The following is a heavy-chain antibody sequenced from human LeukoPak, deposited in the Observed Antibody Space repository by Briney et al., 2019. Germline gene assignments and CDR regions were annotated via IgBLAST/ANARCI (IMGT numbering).Heavy chain of an antibody. D-gene: IGHD1-26*01. J-gene: IGHJ4*02. CDR2: ISGSGDST. CDR3: TKSSGTGVRSYFGPYFDY. V-gene: IGHV3-23*01. CDR1: GFTFSSYA. Sequence: PGGSLRLSCAASGFTFSSYAMSWVRQAPGKGLEWVSAISGSGDSTYYADSVKGRFTISRDNSKNTLYLQMNSLRAEDTAVYYCTKSSGTGVRSYFGPYFDYWGQGTLVAVSS.